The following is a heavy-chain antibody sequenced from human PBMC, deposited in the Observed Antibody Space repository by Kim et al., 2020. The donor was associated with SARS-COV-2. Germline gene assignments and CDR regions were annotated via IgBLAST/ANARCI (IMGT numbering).Heavy chain of an antibody. J-gene: IGHJ5*02. Sequence: GTSIKYAESVNGRFTISRDNAKKSLSLQMNSLTPEDTAVYYCVRAPASWGQGTLVTVSS. CDR2: GTSI. V-gene: IGHV3-11*01. CDR3: VRAPAS.